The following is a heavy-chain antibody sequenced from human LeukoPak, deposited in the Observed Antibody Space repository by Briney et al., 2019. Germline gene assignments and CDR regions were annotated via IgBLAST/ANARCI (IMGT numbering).Heavy chain of an antibody. J-gene: IGHJ5*02. CDR2: INPNSGGT. Sequence: ASVKVSCKTSGCTFTGYYIHWVRQAPGQGLAWMGRINPNSGGTIYAQKFQGRVTMTKDTSISTAYMELSSLTSDDTAMYYCARALDWFDPWGQGTLVTVSS. CDR3: ARALDWFDP. CDR1: GCTFTGYY. V-gene: IGHV1-2*06.